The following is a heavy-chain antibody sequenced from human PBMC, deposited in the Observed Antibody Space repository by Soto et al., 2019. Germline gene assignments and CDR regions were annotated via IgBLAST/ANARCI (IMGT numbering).Heavy chain of an antibody. Sequence: SVKVSCKASVGTFSSYAISWVRQAPGQGLEWMGGIIPIFGTANYAQKFQGRVTITADKSTSTAYMELSSLRSEDTAVYYCARDLYCSGGSCPTWGQGTLVTVSS. J-gene: IGHJ5*02. V-gene: IGHV1-69*06. D-gene: IGHD2-15*01. CDR1: VGTFSSYA. CDR2: IIPIFGTA. CDR3: ARDLYCSGGSCPT.